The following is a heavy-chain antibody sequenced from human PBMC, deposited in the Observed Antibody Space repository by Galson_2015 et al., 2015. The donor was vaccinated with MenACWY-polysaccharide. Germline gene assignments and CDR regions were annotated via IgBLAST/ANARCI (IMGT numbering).Heavy chain of an antibody. CDR2: IRSKAYGGTR. V-gene: IGHV3-49*03. J-gene: IGHJ2*01. D-gene: IGHD2-15*01. CDR1: GFTFDDYT. CDR3: TREREECSGGSCAQIFHWFFDL. Sequence: SLRLSCAASGFTFDDYTMTWFRQAPGKGLEWVGFIRSKAYGGTREYAASVKGRFTISRDDSSSIAYLQMNSLKTEDTGVYYCTREREECSGGSCAQIFHWFFDLWGRGTLVTVSS.